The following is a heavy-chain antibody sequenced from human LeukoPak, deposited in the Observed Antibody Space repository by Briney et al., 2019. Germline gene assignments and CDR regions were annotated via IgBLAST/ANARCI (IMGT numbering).Heavy chain of an antibody. J-gene: IGHJ5*02. CDR2: ISGSGGST. D-gene: IGHD1-26*01. CDR3: AKTVGATTGWFDP. CDR1: GFTFSSYA. V-gene: IGHV3-23*01. Sequence: PGGSLRLSCAASGFTFSSYAMIWVRQAPGKGLQWVSAISGSGGSTYYEDSVKGRFTISRDNSKNTLYLQMNSLRAEDTAVYYCAKTVGATTGWFDPWGQGTLVTVSS.